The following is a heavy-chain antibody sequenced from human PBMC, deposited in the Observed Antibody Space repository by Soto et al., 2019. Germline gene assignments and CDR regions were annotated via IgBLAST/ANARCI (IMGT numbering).Heavy chain of an antibody. V-gene: IGHV1-2*02. Sequence: ASVKVSCKASGFTFTGHYIHWVRQAPGQGLEWMGWINPNSGGTSYAQKFQGRVTMTRDTSITTAYMELSRLSSDDTAVYYCARGIATGQLDPWGQGTLVTVSS. CDR2: INPNSGGT. D-gene: IGHD2-15*01. J-gene: IGHJ5*02. CDR1: GFTFTGHY. CDR3: ARGIATGQLDP.